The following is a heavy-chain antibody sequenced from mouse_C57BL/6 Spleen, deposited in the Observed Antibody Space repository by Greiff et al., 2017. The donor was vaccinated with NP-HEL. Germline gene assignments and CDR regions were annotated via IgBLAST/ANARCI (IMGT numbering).Heavy chain of an antibody. CDR1: GFSLSTSGMG. Sequence: QVTLKVSGPGILQSSQTLSLTCSFSGFSLSTSGMGVSWIRQPSGKGLEWLAHIYWDDDKRYNPSLKSRLTISKDTSRNQVFLKITSVDTADTATYYCARIFITTVVDYWYFDVWGTGTTVTVSS. D-gene: IGHD1-1*01. J-gene: IGHJ1*03. V-gene: IGHV8-12*01. CDR3: ARIFITTVVDYWYFDV. CDR2: IYWDDDK.